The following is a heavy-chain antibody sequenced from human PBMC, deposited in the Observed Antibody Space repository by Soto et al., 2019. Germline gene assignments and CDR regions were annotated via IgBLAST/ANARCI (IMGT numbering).Heavy chain of an antibody. Sequence: QVQLQESGPGLVKPSQTMSLTCTLSGGSISSDGHYWNWVRQHPGKGLEWIAYISYSGSTFYNPSLKSRFTISIDTSKNQFSLTLSSVTAADTAVYYCAKFGREAFDVWGQGTVVTVSS. V-gene: IGHV4-31*03. J-gene: IGHJ3*01. CDR1: GGSISSDGHY. D-gene: IGHD3-3*01. CDR3: AKFGREAFDV. CDR2: ISYSGST.